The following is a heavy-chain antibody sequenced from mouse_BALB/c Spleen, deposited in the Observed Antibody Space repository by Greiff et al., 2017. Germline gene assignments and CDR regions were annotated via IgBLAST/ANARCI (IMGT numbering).Heavy chain of an antibody. J-gene: IGHJ1*01. V-gene: IGHV5-4*02. Sequence: EVQGVESGGGLVKPGGSLKLSCAASGFTFSDYYMYWVRQTPEKRLEWVATISDGGSYTYYPDSVKGRFTISRDNAKNNLYLQMSSLKSEDTAMYYCARVGYYYGSSWYFDVWGAGTTVTVSS. CDR1: GFTFSDYY. CDR2: ISDGGSYT. CDR3: ARVGYYYGSSWYFDV. D-gene: IGHD1-1*01.